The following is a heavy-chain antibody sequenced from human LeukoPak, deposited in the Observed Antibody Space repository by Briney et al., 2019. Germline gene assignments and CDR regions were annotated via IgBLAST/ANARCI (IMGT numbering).Heavy chain of an antibody. J-gene: IGHJ4*02. CDR2: IIPIFGTA. CDR3: AREPYGDYVMDGTGFDY. V-gene: IGHV1-69*01. Sequence: SVKVSCKASGGTFSSYAISWVRQAPGQGLEWMGGIIPIFGTADYAQKFQGRVTITADESTSTAYMELSSLRSEDTAVYYCAREPYGDYVMDGTGFDYWGQGTLVTVSS. D-gene: IGHD4-17*01. CDR1: GGTFSSYA.